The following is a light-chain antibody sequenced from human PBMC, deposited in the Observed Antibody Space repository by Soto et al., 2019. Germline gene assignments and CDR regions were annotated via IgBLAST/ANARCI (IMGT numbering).Light chain of an antibody. Sequence: QSALTQPASLSGSPGQSITISCTGTSSDVGGYNFVSWYQQLPGNAPKLLIHDVTLRPSGVSDRFSGSKSGTTASRTISGLQAEDEADYYCCSYASSTIYVFGTGTKVTVL. CDR2: DVT. CDR3: CSYASSTIYV. J-gene: IGLJ1*01. CDR1: SSDVGGYNF. V-gene: IGLV2-14*03.